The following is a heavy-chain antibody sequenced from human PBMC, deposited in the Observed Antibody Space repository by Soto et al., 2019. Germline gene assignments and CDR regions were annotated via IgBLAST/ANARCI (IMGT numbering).Heavy chain of an antibody. CDR3: ARHQFYDFWSGYGDMDV. CDR1: GFTFSRNW. CDR2: IKHDGSEK. D-gene: IGHD3-3*01. V-gene: IGHV3-7*03. Sequence: QPGGSLRLSCAASGFTFSRNWMSWVRQAPGKGLEWVANIKHDGSEKYYVDSLKGRFTISRDNAKNSLYLQMSSLRAEDTAVYYCARHQFYDFWSGYGDMDVWGQGTTVTVSS. J-gene: IGHJ6*02.